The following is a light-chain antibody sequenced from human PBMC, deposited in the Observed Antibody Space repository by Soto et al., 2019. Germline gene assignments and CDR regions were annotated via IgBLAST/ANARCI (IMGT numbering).Light chain of an antibody. V-gene: IGKV3-15*01. J-gene: IGKJ1*01. CDR1: RSVNSY. CDR3: QQYTNWPSWT. CDR2: GAS. Sequence: EKVMTQSPATLSMSPGERATLSCRASRSVNSYLAWYQQKPGQAPRLLIYGASTRATGIPARFSGSGSGTEFTLTISSLQSEDFAVYYCQQYTNWPSWTFGQGTKVEIK.